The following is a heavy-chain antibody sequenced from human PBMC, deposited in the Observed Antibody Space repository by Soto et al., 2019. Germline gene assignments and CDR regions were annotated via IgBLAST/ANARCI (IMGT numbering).Heavy chain of an antibody. D-gene: IGHD2-8*02. CDR3: ARGTTGTSYFFDY. J-gene: IGHJ4*02. V-gene: IGHV4-59*01. CDR1: GGSISTYY. CDR2: IYYSGNT. Sequence: SETLSLTCTVSGGSISTYYWNWIRQPPGKGLEWIGYIYYSGNTNYNPSLKSRVTISVDTSKNQFSLKLRSVTAADTAVYYCARGTTGTSYFFDYWGQGTLVTVSS.